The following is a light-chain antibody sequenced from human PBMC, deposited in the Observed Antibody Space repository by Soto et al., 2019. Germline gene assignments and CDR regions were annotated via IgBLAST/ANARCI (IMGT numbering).Light chain of an antibody. Sequence: DIQMTQSPSSLSASVGDRVTITCQASQDISNYLNWYQQKPGKAPKLLIYDASNLETGVPSRFSGSGSGTDFTLTISSLQPEDSATYYCRQSYTVPYTFGQGTKLEVK. V-gene: IGKV1-33*01. CDR3: RQSYTVPYT. CDR2: DAS. J-gene: IGKJ2*01. CDR1: QDISNY.